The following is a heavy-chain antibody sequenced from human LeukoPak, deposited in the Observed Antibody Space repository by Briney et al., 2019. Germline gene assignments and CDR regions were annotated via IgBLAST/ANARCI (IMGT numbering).Heavy chain of an antibody. J-gene: IGHJ4*02. CDR1: GGSFSGYN. V-gene: IGHV4-34*01. D-gene: IGHD3-3*01. CDR3: ARGGRYYDFWSGYPAAIDY. CDR2: INHSGLT. Sequence: PSETLSLTCAVYGGSFSGYNWSWIRQPPGKGLEWIGEINHSGLTNYNPSLKSRVTISVDTSKIQFSLKLSSVTAADTAVYYCARGGRYYDFWSGYPAAIDYWGQGTLVTVSS.